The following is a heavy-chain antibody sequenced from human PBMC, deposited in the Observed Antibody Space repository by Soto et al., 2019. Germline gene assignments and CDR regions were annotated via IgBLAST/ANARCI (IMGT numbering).Heavy chain of an antibody. D-gene: IGHD2-2*01. CDR2: LNPLSGIP. J-gene: IGHJ4*02. CDR1: GGTFVRHV. Sequence: QVQLVQSGAEVKKPESSVKVSCKTSGGTFVRHVISWVRQAPGQGPEWMGKLNPLSGIPNYAQKFQDRVTFTADTDSSTAYMGLSSLRSDDTAVYYCATPACAATWCSPSHNLDHWGQGTLVTVSS. V-gene: IGHV1-69*09. CDR3: ATPACAATWCSPSHNLDH.